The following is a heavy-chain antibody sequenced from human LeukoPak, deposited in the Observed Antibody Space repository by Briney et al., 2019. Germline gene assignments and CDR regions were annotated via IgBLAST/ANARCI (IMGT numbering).Heavy chain of an antibody. V-gene: IGHV3-23*01. Sequence: QTGGSLRLSCAASGFTFSSYAMNWVRQAPGKGLEWVSLISTSGRTHYASSVEGRFTISRDNSKNTLYLQMNSLRAEDTAVYHCAKDLDSTGYYSYRYWGQGCLVTVSA. J-gene: IGHJ4*02. CDR3: AKDLDSTGYYSYRY. CDR1: GFTFSSYA. CDR2: ISTSGRT. D-gene: IGHD3-22*01.